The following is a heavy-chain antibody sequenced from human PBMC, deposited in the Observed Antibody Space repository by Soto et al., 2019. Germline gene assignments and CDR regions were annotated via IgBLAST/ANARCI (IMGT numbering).Heavy chain of an antibody. CDR1: GFSFSSYA. Sequence: EVQLLESGGGLVQPGGSLRLSCEASGFSFSSYALSWVRHAPGQGLEWVSTFSAGGRAYYSDSVKGRFTIAKDFSKHTLHLQTNGLRAEDTAVYYCAKESMPEHYGDTLFDPWGQGTRVTVSS. D-gene: IGHD4-17*01. CDR3: AKESMPEHYGDTLFDP. CDR2: FSAGGRA. J-gene: IGHJ5*02. V-gene: IGHV3-23*01.